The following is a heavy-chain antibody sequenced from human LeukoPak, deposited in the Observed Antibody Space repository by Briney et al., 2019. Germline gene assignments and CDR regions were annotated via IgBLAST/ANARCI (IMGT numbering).Heavy chain of an antibody. J-gene: IGHJ4*02. D-gene: IGHD1-20*01. V-gene: IGHV3-21*05. Sequence: PGGSLRLSCAASGFTFSSYSMNWVRQAPGKGLEWVSYISSSSTYIYYADSVKGRFTISRDNAKNSLYLQMNSLRAEDTAVYYCARVGAYNWNPSNFDYWGQGTLVTVSS. CDR1: GFTFSSYS. CDR3: ARVGAYNWNPSNFDY. CDR2: ISSSSTYI.